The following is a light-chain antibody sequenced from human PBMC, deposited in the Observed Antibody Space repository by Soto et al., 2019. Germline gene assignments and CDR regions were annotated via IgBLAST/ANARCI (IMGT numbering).Light chain of an antibody. CDR1: SSNIGNNY. V-gene: IGLV2-14*01. J-gene: IGLJ2*01. Sequence: QSVLTQPPSVSAAPGQKVTISCSGTSSNIGNNYASWYQQLPGTAPKLLIYEVSNRPSGVSNRFSGSKSGNTASLTISELQAEDVADYYCSSYTSRSTPVFGGGTKGTVL. CDR2: EVS. CDR3: SSYTSRSTPV.